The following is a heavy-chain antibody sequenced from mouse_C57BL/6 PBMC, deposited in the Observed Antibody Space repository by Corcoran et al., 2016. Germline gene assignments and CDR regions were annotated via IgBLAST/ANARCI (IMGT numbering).Heavy chain of an antibody. D-gene: IGHD2-1*01. CDR2: INTYSGVP. J-gene: IGHJ2*01. CDR3: ARLLEFPYYFDY. Sequence: QIQLVQSGPELKKPRGTVKISCKASGYTFSTYGMSWVKQAPGKGLKWMGGINTYSGVPTYADDFKGRCAFSLETSASTAYLQINNLRNEDTATYFCARLLEFPYYFDYWGQGTTLTVSS. V-gene: IGHV9-3*01. CDR1: GYTFSTYG.